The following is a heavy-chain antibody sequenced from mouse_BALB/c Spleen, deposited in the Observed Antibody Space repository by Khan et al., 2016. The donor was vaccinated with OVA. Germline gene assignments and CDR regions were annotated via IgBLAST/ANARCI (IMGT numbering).Heavy chain of an antibody. CDR1: GYTFTNYW. J-gene: IGHJ2*01. CDR3: ARVKYGGRDYFDY. CDR2: IITGNGNA. Sequence: QVQLKQSGAELMKPGASVKISCKATGYTFTNYWIQWVKQRPGHGLEWIGEIITGNGNANYNERFKGKATLAFDESSSTAYMQLSSLTSEDSAVYCCARVKYGGRDYFDYWGQGTILTVSS. V-gene: IGHV1-9*01. D-gene: IGHD1-1*01.